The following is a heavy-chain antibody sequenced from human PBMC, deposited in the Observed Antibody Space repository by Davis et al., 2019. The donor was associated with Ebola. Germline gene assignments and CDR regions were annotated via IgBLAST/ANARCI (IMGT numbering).Heavy chain of an antibody. Sequence: GESLKISCKGSGYSFTSYWISWVRQMPGKGLEWMGRIDPSDSYTNYSPSFQGQVTISADKSISTAYLQWSSLKASDTAMYYCARGYEKDWFDPWSQGTLVTVSS. CDR1: GYSFTSYW. J-gene: IGHJ5*02. D-gene: IGHD1-1*01. CDR2: IDPSDSYT. V-gene: IGHV5-10-1*04. CDR3: ARGYEKDWFDP.